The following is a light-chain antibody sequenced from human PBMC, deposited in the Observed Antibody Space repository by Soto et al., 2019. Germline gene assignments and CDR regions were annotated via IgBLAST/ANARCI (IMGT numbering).Light chain of an antibody. CDR1: QSVSNNY. CDR3: QQYGTSPLT. J-gene: IGKJ3*01. Sequence: EIVLTQYPGTLSLSPGERATLSCRASQSVSNNYLAWYQQKPGQAPRLLIYGASSRATGIPDRFSGSGSGTDFTLTISRLDPEDFAVYYCQQYGTSPLTFGPGTKVDIK. CDR2: GAS. V-gene: IGKV3-20*01.